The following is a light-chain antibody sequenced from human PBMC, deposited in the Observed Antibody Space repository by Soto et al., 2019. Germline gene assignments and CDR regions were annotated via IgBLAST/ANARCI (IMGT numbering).Light chain of an antibody. CDR1: QSISSY. J-gene: IGKJ2*01. V-gene: IGKV1-39*01. CDR2: AAS. CDR3: QQSYSTPYT. Sequence: DIQMTQSPSSLSASVGDRVTITCRASQSISSYLNWYQQKPGKAPKVLIYAASSLQSGVPSRFSGSASGTDFTLTISSLQPEDFATYYCQQSYSTPYTFGQGTKLEIK.